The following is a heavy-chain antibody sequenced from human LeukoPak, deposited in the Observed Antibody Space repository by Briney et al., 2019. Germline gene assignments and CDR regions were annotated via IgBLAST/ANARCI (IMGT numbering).Heavy chain of an antibody. CDR2: ISSSSDHI. D-gene: IGHD2-2*01. J-gene: IGHJ4*02. V-gene: IGHV3-21*01. CDR3: ARAQGNVLVPTALDS. Sequence: PGGSLRLSCAASGFTFRNYNMNWVRQAPGKGLEWVSSISSSSDHIFYADSVKGRFTISRDNAKNSLSLQMKSLRAEDMAVYYCARAQGNVLVPTALDSWGQGSLVTVSS. CDR1: GFTFRNYN.